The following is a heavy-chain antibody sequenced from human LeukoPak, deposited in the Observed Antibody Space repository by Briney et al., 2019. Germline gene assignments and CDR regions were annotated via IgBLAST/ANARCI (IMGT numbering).Heavy chain of an antibody. J-gene: IGHJ4*02. Sequence: SETLSLTCTVSGYSISSGYYWGWIRQPPGKGLEWIGSIYHSGSTYYNPSLKSRVTISVDTSKNQFSLKLSSVTAADTAVYYCARDPFSTGYYYFDYWGQGTLVTVSS. CDR1: GYSISSGYY. D-gene: IGHD3/OR15-3a*01. CDR3: ARDPFSTGYYYFDY. CDR2: IYHSGST. V-gene: IGHV4-38-2*02.